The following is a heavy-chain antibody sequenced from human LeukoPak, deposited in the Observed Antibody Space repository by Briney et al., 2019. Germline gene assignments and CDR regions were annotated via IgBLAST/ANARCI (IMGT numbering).Heavy chain of an antibody. Sequence: PGGPLRLSCAVSGINYNNAWMSWVRQAPGKALEWVGRIKSKADGATTDYGATVKGRFNISRDDSKNTLYLQMNSLKTEDTAVYYCTTDYFGSGNFWGQGTLVTASS. CDR1: GINYNNAW. D-gene: IGHD3-10*01. V-gene: IGHV3-15*05. J-gene: IGHJ4*02. CDR3: TTDYFGSGNF. CDR2: IKSKADGATT.